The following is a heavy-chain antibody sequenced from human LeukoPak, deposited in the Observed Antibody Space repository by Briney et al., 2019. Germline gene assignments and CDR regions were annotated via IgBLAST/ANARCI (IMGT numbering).Heavy chain of an antibody. CDR2: IYSGGST. D-gene: IGHD1-1*01. CDR3: ARVTMQLPYYYYYMDV. J-gene: IGHJ6*03. CDR1: GFTVSSNY. Sequence: GGSLRLSCAASGFTVSSNYMSWVRQAPGKGLEWVSVIYSGGSTYYADSVKGRFTISRDNSKNTLYLQMNSLRAEDTAVYYCARVTMQLPYYYYYMDVWGKGTTVTVSS. V-gene: IGHV3-66*02.